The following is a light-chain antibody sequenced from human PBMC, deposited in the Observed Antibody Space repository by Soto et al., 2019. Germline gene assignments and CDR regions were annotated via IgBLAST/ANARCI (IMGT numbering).Light chain of an antibody. V-gene: IGKV3-20*01. J-gene: IGKJ4*01. CDR1: QSVSASY. Sequence: EIVLTQSPDTLSLSPGERATLSCRAIQSVSASYLAWYQHKPGQAPRLLMYGASRRATGIPDRFSGSGSGTDFTLTISRMEPEDFVVYFCQQYGSSPLTFGGGTKVDIK. CDR3: QQYGSSPLT. CDR2: GAS.